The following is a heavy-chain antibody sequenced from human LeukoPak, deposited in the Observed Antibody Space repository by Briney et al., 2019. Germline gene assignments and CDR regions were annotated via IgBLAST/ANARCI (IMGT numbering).Heavy chain of an antibody. D-gene: IGHD5-24*01. CDR1: GYTFTSYA. V-gene: IGHV1-2*02. CDR2: ITPGGGT. CDR3: ARDRYGDGFAHLDY. J-gene: IGHJ4*02. Sequence: ASVKVSCKASGYTFTSYAIHWVRQAPGQGLEWMGWITPGGGTNYPQKFQGRVAITWDTSITTAYMDLSRLTSDDTAVYYCARDRYGDGFAHLDYWGQGALVIVSS.